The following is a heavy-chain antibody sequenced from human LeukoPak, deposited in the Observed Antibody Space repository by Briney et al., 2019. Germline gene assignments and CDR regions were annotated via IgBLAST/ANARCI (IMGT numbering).Heavy chain of an antibody. Sequence: PSETLSLTCTVSGGSIGSYYWSWIRQPPGKGLEWIGYIYYSGSTDYNPSLKSRVTISVETSKNQFSLKLSSGTAADTAVYYCARDGYSGSDALWGQGTLVTVSS. J-gene: IGHJ4*02. CDR1: GGSIGSYY. CDR2: IYYSGST. CDR3: ARDGYSGSDAL. D-gene: IGHD5-12*01. V-gene: IGHV4-59*01.